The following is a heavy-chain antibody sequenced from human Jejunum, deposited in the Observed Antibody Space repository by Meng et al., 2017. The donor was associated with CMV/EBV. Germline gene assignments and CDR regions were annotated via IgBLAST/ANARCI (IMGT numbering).Heavy chain of an antibody. CDR2: ISSSSSST. J-gene: IGHJ4*02. V-gene: IGHV3-11*03. D-gene: IGHD5-24*01. Sequence: GQLWESGGGLVNPGGSLRLSCPAPGFTFSDYYMSWFRQAPGKGLEWVSYISSSSSSTVYGESVRGRFSISRDNAKNSLYLQMNSLRADDTAVYFCARSQMGDLDYWGRGTLVTVSS. CDR3: ARSQMGDLDY. CDR1: GFTFSDYY.